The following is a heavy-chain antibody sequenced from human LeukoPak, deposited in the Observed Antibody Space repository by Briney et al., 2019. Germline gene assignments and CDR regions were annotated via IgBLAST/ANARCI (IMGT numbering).Heavy chain of an antibody. V-gene: IGHV5-51*01. Sequence: GESLKNSCKGSGYSFTSYWIASARQMSGKGLEWMRMIYAGDSTSRYSTSFQGQVTMSVAKSISTAYLQRNSLKASDTAIYSCARPGDSAGYFYGVADMWGQGTVVTVSS. CDR1: GYSFTSYW. D-gene: IGHD3-22*01. CDR2: IYAGDSTS. CDR3: ARPGDSAGYFYGVADM. J-gene: IGHJ3*02.